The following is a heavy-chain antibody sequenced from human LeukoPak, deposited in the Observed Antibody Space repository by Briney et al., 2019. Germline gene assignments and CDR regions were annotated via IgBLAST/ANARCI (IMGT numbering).Heavy chain of an antibody. D-gene: IGHD2-21*02. J-gene: IGHJ2*01. V-gene: IGHV1-24*01. CDR2: SDPEDGET. CDR1: GSTLSDLS. CDR3: VTDRARLFWYFDL. Sequence: GASVKVSCKVSGSTLSDLSIHWVRQAPGKGLEYVGGSDPEDGETFHAQNFQGRVTMIEDTSIDTAYMERSSLRSEDTAVYYCVTDRARLFWYFDLWGRGTLVTVSS.